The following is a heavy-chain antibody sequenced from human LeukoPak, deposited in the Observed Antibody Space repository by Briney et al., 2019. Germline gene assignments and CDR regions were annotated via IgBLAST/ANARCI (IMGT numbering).Heavy chain of an antibody. D-gene: IGHD2-15*01. CDR2: ISYDGSNK. Sequence: GGSLRLSCAASGFTFSSYAMHWVRQAPGKGLEWVAVISYDGSNKYYADSVKGRFTISRDNSKNTLYLQMNSLRAEDTAVYYCARAGGYCGRISCPYYFDYWGQGSLVAVSS. CDR1: GFTFSSYA. CDR3: ARAGGYCGRISCPYYFDY. J-gene: IGHJ4*02. V-gene: IGHV3-30*04.